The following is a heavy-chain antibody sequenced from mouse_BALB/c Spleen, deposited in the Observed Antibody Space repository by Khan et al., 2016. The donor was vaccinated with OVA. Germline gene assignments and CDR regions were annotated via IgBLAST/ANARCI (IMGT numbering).Heavy chain of an antibody. Sequence: QVQLQQSGPDLVAPSQSLSITCTVSGFSLTSYAIHWVRQPPGKGLEWLVVIWSDGRTTYNSALKSRLSISKDNSKSQVFLKIDSLQTDDTDMYYCARHQFPLSMDSWGQGTSVTVSS. CDR3: ARHQFPLSMDS. CDR1: GFSLTSYA. V-gene: IGHV2-6-2*01. J-gene: IGHJ4*01. CDR2: IWSDGRT.